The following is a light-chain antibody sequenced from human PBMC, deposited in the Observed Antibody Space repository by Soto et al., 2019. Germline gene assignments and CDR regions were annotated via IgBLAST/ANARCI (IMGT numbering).Light chain of an antibody. V-gene: IGLV3-21*02. CDR3: SSHAGSNNLV. Sequence: SYELTQPPSVSVAPGQTARITCGGNNIESKSVHWYQQRPGQAPVLVVHDDSDRPSGIPERISGSNSGNTATLTISRVEAGDEAEYYCSSHAGSNNLVFGGGTKLTVL. CDR2: DDS. CDR1: NIESKS. J-gene: IGLJ3*02.